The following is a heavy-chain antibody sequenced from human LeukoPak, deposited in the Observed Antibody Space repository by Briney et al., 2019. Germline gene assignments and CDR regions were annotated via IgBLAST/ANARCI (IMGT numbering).Heavy chain of an antibody. CDR2: IKQDGSEK. CDR3: ARDSSGSGLHTYYYYGMDV. J-gene: IGHJ6*02. D-gene: IGHD3-10*01. Sequence: PGGSLRLSCAASGFTFSSYWMSWVSQAPGKGLEWVANIKQDGSEKNYVDSVKGRFTISRDNAKNSLYLQMNSLRAEDTAVYYCARDSSGSGLHTYYYYGMDVWGQGTTVTVSS. CDR1: GFTFSSYW. V-gene: IGHV3-7*01.